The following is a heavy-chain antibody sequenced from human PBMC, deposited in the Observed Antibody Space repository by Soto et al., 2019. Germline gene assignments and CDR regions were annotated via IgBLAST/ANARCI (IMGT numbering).Heavy chain of an antibody. CDR3: ARRGYGPGFPYYYGMDV. J-gene: IGHJ6*02. V-gene: IGHV4-59*01. Sequence: SETLCLTCTVSGGSISGYFWSWIRQPPGKGLEWIGYIHDTETTNYNPSLKSRVTMSLDTSKNQLSLRLTSVNAADTAVYYCARRGYGPGFPYYYGMDVWGQGTTVTVSS. CDR2: IHDTETT. CDR1: GGSISGYF. D-gene: IGHD3-10*01.